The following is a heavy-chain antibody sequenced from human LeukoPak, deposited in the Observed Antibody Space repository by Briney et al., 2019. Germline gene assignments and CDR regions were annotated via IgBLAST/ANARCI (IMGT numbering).Heavy chain of an antibody. CDR1: GYSLTSYW. V-gene: IGHV5-51*01. CDR2: IYPSDSDT. CDR3: ARLMRGEMATIGLYYYYYGMDV. D-gene: IGHD5-24*01. J-gene: IGHJ6*02. Sequence: GESLKISCKGSGYSLTSYWIGWVRQMPGKGLEWMGIIYPSDSDTRYSPSFQGQVTISADKSISTAYLQWSSLKASDTAMYYCARLMRGEMATIGLYYYYYGMDVWGQGTTVTVSS.